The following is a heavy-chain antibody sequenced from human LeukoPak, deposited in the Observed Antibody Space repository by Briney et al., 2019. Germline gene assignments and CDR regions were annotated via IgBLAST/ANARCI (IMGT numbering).Heavy chain of an antibody. Sequence: PSETLSLTRTVSCGSISSSPYYSAWVRQPPGKGLEWIGSIYYSGTTHYNPSLESRVTISVDTSKNQFSLKLSSVTAADTAVYYCARGGIAAAATFDYWGQGTLVTVSS. CDR2: IYYSGTT. CDR1: CGSISSSPYY. J-gene: IGHJ4*02. D-gene: IGHD6-13*01. CDR3: ARGGIAAAATFDY. V-gene: IGHV4-39*07.